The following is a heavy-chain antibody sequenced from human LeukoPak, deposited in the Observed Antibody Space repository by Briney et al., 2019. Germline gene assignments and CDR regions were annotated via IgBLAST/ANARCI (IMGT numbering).Heavy chain of an antibody. CDR1: GYTFTSYD. CDR2: ISAYNGNT. V-gene: IGHV1-18*01. CDR3: ARDEDVDTAMGPVPWDY. D-gene: IGHD5-18*01. J-gene: IGHJ4*02. Sequence: ASVKVSCKASGYTFTSYDINWVRQATGQGLEWMGWISAYNGNTNYAQKLQGRVTMTTDTSTSTAYMELRSLRSDDTAVYYCARDEDVDTAMGPVPWDYWGQGTLVTVSS.